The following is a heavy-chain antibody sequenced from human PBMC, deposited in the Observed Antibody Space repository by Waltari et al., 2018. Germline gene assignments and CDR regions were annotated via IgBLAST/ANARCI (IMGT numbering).Heavy chain of an antibody. D-gene: IGHD5-12*01. Sequence: EVQLVQSGAEVKKPGESLKISCKGSGYSFTSYWIGWVRQMPGKGLEWMGVIYPGDSDTRYSPSFQGQVTISADKSISTAYLQWSSLKASDTAMYYCARRASPERWLQTGFFDYWGQGTLVTVSS. CDR3: ARRASPERWLQTGFFDY. J-gene: IGHJ4*02. V-gene: IGHV5-51*01. CDR1: GYSFTSYW. CDR2: IYPGDSDT.